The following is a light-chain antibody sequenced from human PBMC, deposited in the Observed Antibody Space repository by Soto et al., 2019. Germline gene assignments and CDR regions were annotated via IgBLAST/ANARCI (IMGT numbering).Light chain of an antibody. Sequence: DVLMTQTPLSLSFAPGDPSSISCKSSQILLHIAGETFFSWYLQKPGQSPQLLIYLGSNRASGVPDRFSGSGAGTDFTLTISRVEAEDVGVYYCMQALQSPWTFGQGTKVDIK. CDR2: LGS. CDR3: MQALQSPWT. V-gene: IGKV2-28*01. CDR1: QILLHIAGETF. J-gene: IGKJ1*01.